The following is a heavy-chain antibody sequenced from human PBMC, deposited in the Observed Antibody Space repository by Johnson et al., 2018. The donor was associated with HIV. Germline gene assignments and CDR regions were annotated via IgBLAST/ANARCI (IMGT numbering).Heavy chain of an antibody. D-gene: IGHD1-26*01. V-gene: IGHV3-66*02. Sequence: VQLVESGGGLVQPGGSLSLSCAASGFTVSNNYINWVRQAPGKGLEWVSVIYSGDTTFYADSVKGRFTISRDNSKNTLYLQMNSLRAEDTAVYYCASEEWELLGDAFDIWGQGTMVTVSS. J-gene: IGHJ3*02. CDR1: GFTVSNNY. CDR3: ASEEWELLGDAFDI. CDR2: IYSGDTT.